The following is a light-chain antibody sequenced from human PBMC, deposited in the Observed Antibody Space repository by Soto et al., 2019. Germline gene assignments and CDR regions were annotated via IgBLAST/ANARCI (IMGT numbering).Light chain of an antibody. CDR2: AAS. V-gene: IGKV1-9*01. CDR1: QGISSY. Sequence: DIQLTQSPSFLSASVGDRVTITCRASQGISSYLAWYHQKPGKAPKLLIYAASTLRSGVPSRFSGSGSGTEFTLTISNLQPEDFATYYCQQLNSYPPTFGGGTKVEIK. J-gene: IGKJ4*01. CDR3: QQLNSYPPT.